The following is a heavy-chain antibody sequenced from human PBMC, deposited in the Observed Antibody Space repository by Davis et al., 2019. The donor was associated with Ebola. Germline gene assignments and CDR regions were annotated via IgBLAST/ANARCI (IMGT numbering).Heavy chain of an antibody. J-gene: IGHJ4*02. D-gene: IGHD6-13*01. V-gene: IGHV4-59*01. CDR2: IYYSGST. CDR1: GGSISSYY. Sequence: SETLSLTCTVSGGSISSYYWSWIRQPPGKGLEWIGYIYYSGSTNYNPSLKSRVTISVDTSKNQFSLKLSSVTAADTAVYYCARSGIAAAIDFWGQGTLVTVSS. CDR3: ARSGIAAAIDF.